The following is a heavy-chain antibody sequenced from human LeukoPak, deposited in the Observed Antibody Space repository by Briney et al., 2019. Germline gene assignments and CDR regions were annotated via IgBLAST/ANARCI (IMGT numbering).Heavy chain of an antibody. J-gene: IGHJ3*02. V-gene: IGHV3-23*01. Sequence: RGSLRLSCAPSGFTLSTYAMSWVRPAPGKGREWVSPIIGIGGRTYYADSVKGRFTISRDTSTNTLYLQMNSLSAEDTAGYYCANLPVPAARTIWGQGTMVTVSS. D-gene: IGHD2-2*01. CDR3: ANLPVPAARTI. CDR1: GFTLSTYA. CDR2: IIGIGGRT.